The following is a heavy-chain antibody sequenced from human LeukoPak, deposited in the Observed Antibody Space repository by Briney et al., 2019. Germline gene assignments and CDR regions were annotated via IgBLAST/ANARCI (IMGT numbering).Heavy chain of an antibody. CDR3: ARGGRYRSSWYWFDP. V-gene: IGHV4-4*07. J-gene: IGHJ5*02. D-gene: IGHD6-13*01. CDR2: IYTSGST. Sequence: SETLSLTCTVSGGSISSYYWSWIRQPAGKGLEWIGRIYTSGSTNYTPSLKSRVTMSVDTSKNQFSLKLSSVTAADTAVYYCARGGRYRSSWYWFDPWGQGTLVTVSS. CDR1: GGSISSYY.